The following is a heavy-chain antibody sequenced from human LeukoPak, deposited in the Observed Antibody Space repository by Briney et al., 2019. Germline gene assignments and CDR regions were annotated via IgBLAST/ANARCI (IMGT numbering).Heavy chain of an antibody. V-gene: IGHV1-18*01. CDR2: ISAYNGNT. Sequence: ASVKVSCKASGYTFTSYGISWVRQAPGQGLEWMGWISAYNGNTNYAQKLQGRVTMTTDTSTSTAYMELRSLRSEDTAVYYCARAHSLLWFRGRMYYFDYWGQGTLVTVSP. CDR1: GYTFTSYG. D-gene: IGHD3-10*01. CDR3: ARAHSLLWFRGRMYYFDY. J-gene: IGHJ4*02.